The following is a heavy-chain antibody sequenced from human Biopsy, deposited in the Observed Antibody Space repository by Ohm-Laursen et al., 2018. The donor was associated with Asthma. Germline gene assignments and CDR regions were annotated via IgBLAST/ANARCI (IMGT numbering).Heavy chain of an antibody. CDR1: GFTFGRYG. CDR2: IWFDGSNK. D-gene: IGHD3-10*01. V-gene: IGHV3-33*01. J-gene: IGHJ4*02. Sequence: GQTLSLTRAASGFTFGRYGLHCVRQAPGKGLEWVADIWFDGSNKHYADSVKGRFTISRDNSKNTLYLQMNSLRVEDSGLYYCGRERSYMVDYWGQGTLVIVSS. CDR3: GRERSYMVDY.